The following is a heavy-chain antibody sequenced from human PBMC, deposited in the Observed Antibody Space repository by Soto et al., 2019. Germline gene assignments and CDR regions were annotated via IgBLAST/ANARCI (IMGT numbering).Heavy chain of an antibody. J-gene: IGHJ4*02. CDR3: ARGEPYDFWSGRLVDY. CDR1: GYTFTSYG. D-gene: IGHD3-3*01. CDR2: ISAYNGNT. V-gene: IGHV1-18*01. Sequence: ASVKVSCKASGYTFTSYGISWVRQAPGQGLEWMGWISAYNGNTNYAQKLQGRVTMTTDTSTSTAYMELRSLRSDDTAVYYCARGEPYDFWSGRLVDYWGQGTLVTVSS.